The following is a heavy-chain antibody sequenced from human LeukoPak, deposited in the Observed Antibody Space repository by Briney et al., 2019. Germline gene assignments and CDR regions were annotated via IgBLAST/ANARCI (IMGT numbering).Heavy chain of an antibody. Sequence: GESLKISCKVSGYTFTTSWIGWVRQLPGKGLEWMGIIYPGDSDTRYSPSFQGQVTISADKSISTAYLQWSSLKASDTAMYYCARHRGSGSYSNAFDIWGQGTMVTVSS. CDR2: IYPGDSDT. J-gene: IGHJ3*02. V-gene: IGHV5-51*01. CDR1: GYTFTTSW. D-gene: IGHD3-10*01. CDR3: ARHRGSGSYSNAFDI.